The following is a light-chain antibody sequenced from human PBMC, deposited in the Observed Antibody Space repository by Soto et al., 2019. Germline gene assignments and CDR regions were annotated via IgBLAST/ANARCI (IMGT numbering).Light chain of an antibody. CDR2: QAS. Sequence: DIQMTQSPSTLSASVGDRVTITCRASQSISSWLTWYQQKPGKAPKLLIYQASSLESGVPSRFSGSGSGTEFTLTISTPLPDYFATYHCQQYNTYPTWTFGQGTKVEI. V-gene: IGKV1-5*03. J-gene: IGKJ1*01. CDR3: QQYNTYPTWT. CDR1: QSISSW.